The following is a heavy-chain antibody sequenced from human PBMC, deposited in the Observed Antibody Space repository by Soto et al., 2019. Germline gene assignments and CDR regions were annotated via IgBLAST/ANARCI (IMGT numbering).Heavy chain of an antibody. V-gene: IGHV3-53*01. Sequence: EVQLVESGGGLIQPGGSLRLSCAASGFTVSSNYMSWVRQSPWKGLEWVSVIYSGGSTYYADSVKGRFTISRDNSKNTLYLQMNSLRAEDRAVYYCARDRVESGYPEYFQHWGQGTLVTVSS. D-gene: IGHD3-22*01. CDR2: IYSGGST. CDR3: ARDRVESGYPEYFQH. CDR1: GFTVSSNY. J-gene: IGHJ1*01.